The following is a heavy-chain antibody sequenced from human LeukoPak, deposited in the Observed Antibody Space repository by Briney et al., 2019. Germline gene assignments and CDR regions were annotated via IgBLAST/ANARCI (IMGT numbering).Heavy chain of an antibody. CDR3: ARVGRFTMIVVDDAFDI. D-gene: IGHD3-22*01. CDR2: IKLDGSAT. V-gene: IGHV3-7*03. Sequence: GGSLRLSCAASGFTFSNYWMAWVRQAPGKGPEWVADIKLDGSATYYVDSVKGRFTISRDNAKNSLYLQMNSLRAEDTALYYCARVGRFTMIVVDDAFDIWGQGTMVTVSS. CDR1: GFTFSNYW. J-gene: IGHJ3*02.